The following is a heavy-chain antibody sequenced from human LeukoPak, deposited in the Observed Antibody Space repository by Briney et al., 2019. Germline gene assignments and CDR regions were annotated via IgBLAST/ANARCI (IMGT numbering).Heavy chain of an antibody. V-gene: IGHV4-59*12. CDR2: IYYSGST. Sequence: KAPQTLSLTCTVSGGSISSYYCSWIRQPPGKRREWIGYIYYSGSTDHHRTLKPRVTISVATSENQFSLKLSSVTAADTDVYYCAREAGIGGMDVWGKGTTVTVSS. J-gene: IGHJ6*01. CDR1: GGSISSYY. CDR3: AREAGIGGMDV. D-gene: IGHD2/OR15-2a*01.